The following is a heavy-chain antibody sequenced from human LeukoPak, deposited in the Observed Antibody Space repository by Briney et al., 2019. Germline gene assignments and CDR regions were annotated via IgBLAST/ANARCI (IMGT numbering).Heavy chain of an antibody. Sequence: SETLSLTCIVSRGSIRSSSHYWGWIRQPPGKGLEWIGEINHSGSTNYNPSLKSRVTISVDTSKNQFSLKLSSVTAADTAVYYCARRWGTMIVVVMKRNDAFDIWGQGTMVTVSS. V-gene: IGHV4-39*07. CDR2: INHSGST. J-gene: IGHJ3*02. D-gene: IGHD3-22*01. CDR1: RGSIRSSSHY. CDR3: ARRWGTMIVVVMKRNDAFDI.